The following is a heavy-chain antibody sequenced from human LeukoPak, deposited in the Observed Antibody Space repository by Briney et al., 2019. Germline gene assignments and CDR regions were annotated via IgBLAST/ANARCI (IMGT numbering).Heavy chain of an antibody. CDR1: GFTFNTYW. CDR3: ARLAGTRYYYYYMDV. J-gene: IGHJ6*03. CDR2: LNQDGSEK. V-gene: IGHV3-7*01. D-gene: IGHD6-19*01. Sequence: PGGSLRLSCTASGFTFNTYWMNWVRQAPGKGLEWVANLNQDGSEKYYVDSVKGRFTISRDNAKNSLYLQMNSLRAEDTAVYYCARLAGTRYYYYYMDVWGKGTTVTVSS.